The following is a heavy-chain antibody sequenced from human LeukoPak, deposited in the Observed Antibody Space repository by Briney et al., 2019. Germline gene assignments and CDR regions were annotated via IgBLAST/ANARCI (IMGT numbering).Heavy chain of an antibody. Sequence: GGSLRLSCAASGFTFSSYSMNWVRQAPGKGLEWVSSISSSSSYIYYADSVKGRFTISRDNSKNTLYLQMNSLRAEDTAVYYCAKPGTDSSFDYYYYMDVWGKGTTVTVSS. J-gene: IGHJ6*03. CDR1: GFTFSSYS. CDR3: AKPGTDSSFDYYYYMDV. CDR2: ISSSSSYI. V-gene: IGHV3-21*04. D-gene: IGHD1-7*01.